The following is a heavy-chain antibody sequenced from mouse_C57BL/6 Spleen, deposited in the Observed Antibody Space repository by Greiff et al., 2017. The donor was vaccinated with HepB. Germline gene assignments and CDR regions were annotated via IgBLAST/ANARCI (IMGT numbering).Heavy chain of an antibody. D-gene: IGHD2-4*01. Sequence: EVKLVESGGGLVKPGGSLKLSCAASGFTFSDYGMHWVRQAPEKGLEWVAYISSGSSTIYYADTVKGRFTISRDNAKNTLFLQMTSLRSEDTAMYYCARRDYDYDAVFAYWGQGTLVTVSA. CDR1: GFTFSDYG. CDR3: ARRDYDYDAVFAY. CDR2: ISSGSSTI. V-gene: IGHV5-17*01. J-gene: IGHJ3*01.